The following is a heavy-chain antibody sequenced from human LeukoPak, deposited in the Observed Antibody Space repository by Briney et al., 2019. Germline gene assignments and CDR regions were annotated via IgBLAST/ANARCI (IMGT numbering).Heavy chain of an antibody. V-gene: IGHV3-33*01. D-gene: IGHD3-10*01. Sequence: QTGGSLRLSCAVSGFSLNNFGVNWVRQAPGKGLEWVAVIWYDGSYQYYADTVKGRFAISRDTSKSTVYLQMNSLRLDDTAVYYCARDASGLAVRGWLGPWGQGNLVTVSS. J-gene: IGHJ5*02. CDR3: ARDASGLAVRGWLGP. CDR1: GFSLNNFG. CDR2: IWYDGSYQ.